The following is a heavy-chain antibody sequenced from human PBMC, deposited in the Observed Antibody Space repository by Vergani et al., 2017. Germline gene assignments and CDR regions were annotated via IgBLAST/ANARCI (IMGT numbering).Heavy chain of an antibody. J-gene: IGHJ3*02. CDR3: ARDRPRCRSTTCSFDAFDI. CDR1: GFTFSTYG. D-gene: IGHD2-2*01. CDR2: LWYDGKYK. V-gene: IGHV3-33*01. Sequence: QVQLVESGGGVVQPGRSLRLSCVASGFTFSTYGMYWVRQAPGKGLEGVAALWYDGKYKYYADSVKGRFSVSRDNSQNTLSLQMNSLRGEDTAGYYCARDRPRCRSTTCSFDAFDIGGQGTMVTVSS.